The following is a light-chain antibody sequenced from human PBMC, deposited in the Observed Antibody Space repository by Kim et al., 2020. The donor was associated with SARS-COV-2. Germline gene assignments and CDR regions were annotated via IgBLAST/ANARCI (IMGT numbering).Light chain of an antibody. CDR1: QTIINY. J-gene: IGKJ1*01. Sequence: DIQMTQSPTSLSASVGDRVTISGRASQTIINYFNWYQQKPGTDPNLLFYTSFKLQSGVSSRFSGSGSGTDFTLTINDLQPVDFSAYNCQQTFSTPGTFGEGTKV. CDR3: QQTFSTPGT. V-gene: IGKV1-39*01. CDR2: TSF.